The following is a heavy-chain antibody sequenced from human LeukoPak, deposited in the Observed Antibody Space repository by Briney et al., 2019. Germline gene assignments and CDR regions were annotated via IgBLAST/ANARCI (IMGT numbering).Heavy chain of an antibody. J-gene: IGHJ6*02. Sequence: GGSLRLSCAASGFTFSSYAMHWVRQAPGKGLEWVAVISYDGSNKYYADSVKGRFTISRDNSKNTLYQQMNSLRAEDTAVYYCARAEWEPDYGMDVWGQGTTVTVSS. V-gene: IGHV3-30*04. CDR1: GFTFSSYA. CDR2: ISYDGSNK. D-gene: IGHD1-26*01. CDR3: ARAEWEPDYGMDV.